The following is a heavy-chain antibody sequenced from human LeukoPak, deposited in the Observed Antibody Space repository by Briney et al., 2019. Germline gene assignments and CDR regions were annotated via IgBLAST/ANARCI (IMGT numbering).Heavy chain of an antibody. Sequence: SETLSLTCTVSGDSVSGISFYWSWIRQPPGKGLQYIGYIQYSGSTNYNPSLKSRVTISVDTSKNQFSLKLSSVTAADTAVYYCARDFGIYGGNSGWFDPWGQGTLVTVSS. D-gene: IGHD4-23*01. CDR3: ARDFGIYGGNSGWFDP. CDR1: GDSVSGISFY. J-gene: IGHJ5*02. CDR2: IQYSGST. V-gene: IGHV4-61*01.